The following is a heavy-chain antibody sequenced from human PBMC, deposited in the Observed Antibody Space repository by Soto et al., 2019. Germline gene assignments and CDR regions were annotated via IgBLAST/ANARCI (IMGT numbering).Heavy chain of an antibody. D-gene: IGHD3-22*01. CDR3: ATPIRTSSTMIVPDDAFDI. J-gene: IGHJ3*02. CDR2: FDAEDGQP. Sequence: GASVKVSCKVSGYTLTELSMHWVRQAPGKGLEWMGGFDAEDGQPIYAQKFQGRVTMTEDTSTDTAYMELSSLRSEDTAVYYCATPIRTSSTMIVPDDAFDIWGQG. CDR1: GYTLTELS. V-gene: IGHV1-24*01.